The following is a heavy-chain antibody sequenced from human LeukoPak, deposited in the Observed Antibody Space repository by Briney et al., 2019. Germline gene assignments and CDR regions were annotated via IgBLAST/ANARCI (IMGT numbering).Heavy chain of an antibody. D-gene: IGHD5-12*01. CDR1: GFTFSSYA. V-gene: IGHV3-64*04. J-gene: IGHJ4*02. CDR2: ISSNGGST. Sequence: GGSLRLSCSAFGFTFSSYAMHWVRQAAGKGLEYVSGISSNGGSTYYADSVKGRFTISRDNSKNTLYLQMNSLRAEDTAIYYCAKDRYSGFGRFDYWGQGTLVTVSS. CDR3: AKDRYSGFGRFDY.